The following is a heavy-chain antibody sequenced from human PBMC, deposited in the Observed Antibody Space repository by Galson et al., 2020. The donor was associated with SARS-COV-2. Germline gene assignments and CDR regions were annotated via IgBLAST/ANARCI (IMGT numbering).Heavy chain of an antibody. D-gene: IGHD3-10*01. CDR2: ISYDGSNK. V-gene: IGHV3-30*18. Sequence: GESLKISCAASGFTFSSYGMHWVRQAPGKGLEWVAVISYDGSNKYYADSVKGRFTISRDNSKNTLYLQMNSLRAEDTAVYYCAKSSYGSGSYWRFDYWGQGTLVTVSS. CDR1: GFTFSSYG. J-gene: IGHJ4*02. CDR3: AKSSYGSGSYWRFDY.